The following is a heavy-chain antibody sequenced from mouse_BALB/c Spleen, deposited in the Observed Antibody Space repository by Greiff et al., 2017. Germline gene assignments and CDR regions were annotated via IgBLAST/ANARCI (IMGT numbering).Heavy chain of an antibody. Sequence: EVQLQQSGPGLVKPSQSLSLTCTVTGYSITSDYAWNWIRQFPGNKLEWMGYISYSGSTSYNPSLKSRISITRDTSKNQFFLQLNSVTTEDTATYYCARFYDGSDEGYWGQGTTLTVSS. CDR3: ARFYDGSDEGY. CDR2: ISYSGST. D-gene: IGHD2-2*01. V-gene: IGHV3-2*02. CDR1: GYSITSDYA. J-gene: IGHJ2*01.